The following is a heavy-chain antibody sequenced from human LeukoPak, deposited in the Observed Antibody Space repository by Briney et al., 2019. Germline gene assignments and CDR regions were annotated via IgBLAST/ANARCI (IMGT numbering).Heavy chain of an antibody. Sequence: PGGSLRLSCAASGFTFSSFAVHWVRQAPGKGLHWVAPISYDGTFKYYADSVRGRFTISRDNSKNTLYLQMNSLRTEDTALYYCARDYGGSSGYYYGLDVWGQGTTVTVSS. J-gene: IGHJ6*02. CDR2: ISYDGTFK. D-gene: IGHD4-23*01. V-gene: IGHV3-30-3*01. CDR1: GFTFSSFA. CDR3: ARDYGGSSGYYYGLDV.